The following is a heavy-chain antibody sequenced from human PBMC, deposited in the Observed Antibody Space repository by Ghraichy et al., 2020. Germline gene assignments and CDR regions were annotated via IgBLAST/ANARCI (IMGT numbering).Heavy chain of an antibody. V-gene: IGHV4-34*01. Sequence: SETLSLTCAVYGGSFSGYYWSWIRQPPGKGLEWIGEINHSGSTNYNPSLKSRVTISVDTSKNQFSLKLSSVTAADTAVYYCARSRLSGSYYYFDYWSQGTLVTVSS. CDR3: ARSRLSGSYYYFDY. CDR2: INHSGST. CDR1: GGSFSGYY. J-gene: IGHJ4*02. D-gene: IGHD1-26*01.